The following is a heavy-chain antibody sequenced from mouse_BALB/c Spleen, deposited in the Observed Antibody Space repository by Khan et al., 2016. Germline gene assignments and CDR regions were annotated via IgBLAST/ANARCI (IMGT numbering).Heavy chain of an antibody. CDR2: INPSSGYT. CDR3: ARKGTGNWFAY. V-gene: IGHV1-4*01. J-gene: IGHJ3*01. Sequence: QVQLKQSGAELARPGASVKMSCKASGYTFTSYTMHWVKQRPGQGLEWIGYINPSSGYTNYNQKFKDKATLTADKSSSTAYMQLSSLTSEDSAVCYCARKGTGNWFAYWCQGTLVTVSA. D-gene: IGHD4-1*01. CDR1: GYTFTSYT.